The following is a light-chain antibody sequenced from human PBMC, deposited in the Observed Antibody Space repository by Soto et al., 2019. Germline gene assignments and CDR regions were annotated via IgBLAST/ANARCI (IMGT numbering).Light chain of an antibody. J-gene: IGKJ2*01. Sequence: DVVMTQSPLSLPVTLGQPASISCRSSQSLAYSDGNTYLNWFQQRPGQSPRRLIYKVSNRDSGVPDRFRGSGSGNDFHLKISRVEAEDVGVYYCMQGTHWPPYTFGQGTKLEIK. CDR2: KVS. V-gene: IGKV2-30*01. CDR3: MQGTHWPPYT. CDR1: QSLAYSDGNTY.